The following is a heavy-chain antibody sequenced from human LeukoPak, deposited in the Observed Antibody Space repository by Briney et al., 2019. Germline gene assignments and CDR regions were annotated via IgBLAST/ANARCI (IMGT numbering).Heavy chain of an antibody. D-gene: IGHD3-16*01. J-gene: IGHJ4*02. Sequence: GGSLRLSXAASGFTFDDYGMSWVRQAPGKGLEWVSGINWNGGSTGYADSVKGRFTISRDNAKNSLYLQMNSLRAEDTALYYCAGGRREYYFDYWGQGTLVTVSS. CDR1: GFTFDDYG. CDR3: AGGRREYYFDY. V-gene: IGHV3-20*04. CDR2: INWNGGST.